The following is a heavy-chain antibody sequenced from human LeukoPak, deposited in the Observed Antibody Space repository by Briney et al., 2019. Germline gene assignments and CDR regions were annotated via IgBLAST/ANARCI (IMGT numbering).Heavy chain of an antibody. Sequence: PSETLPLTCTVSGGSISGYYWTWIRQPPGKGLERICYIYDSGSTNQNPSLKSRVTISLDTSKNQFSLKLSSVTAADTAVYYCARDLGDYDILTGYYPNWFDPWGQGTLVTVSS. V-gene: IGHV4-59*01. D-gene: IGHD3-9*01. CDR3: ARDLGDYDILTGYYPNWFDP. CDR2: IYDSGST. J-gene: IGHJ5*02. CDR1: GGSISGYY.